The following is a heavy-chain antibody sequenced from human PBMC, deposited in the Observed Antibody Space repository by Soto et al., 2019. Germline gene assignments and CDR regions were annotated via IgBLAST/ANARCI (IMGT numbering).Heavy chain of an antibody. J-gene: IGHJ5*02. D-gene: IGHD5-12*01. V-gene: IGHV1-18*01. Sequence: ASVKVSCKASGYTFTSHGISWVRQAPGQGLEWMGWISAYNGNTNYAQKLQGRVTMTTDTSTSTAYMELRSLRSDDTAVYYCARVDRDATITDDWFDPWGQGTLVTVSS. CDR2: ISAYNGNT. CDR1: GYTFTSHG. CDR3: ARVDRDATITDDWFDP.